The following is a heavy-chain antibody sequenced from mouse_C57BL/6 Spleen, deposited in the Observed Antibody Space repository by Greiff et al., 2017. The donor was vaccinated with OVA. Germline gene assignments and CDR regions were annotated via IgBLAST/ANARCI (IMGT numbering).Heavy chain of an antibody. CDR2: IYPGSGST. Sequence: QVQLQQPGAELVKPGASVKMSCKASGYTFTSYWITWVKQRPGQGLAWIGDIYPGSGSTNYNEKFKSKATLTVDTSSSTAYMQLSSLTSEDSAVYYCARHYYGSSYYAMDYWGQGTSVTVSS. D-gene: IGHD1-1*01. CDR3: ARHYYGSSYYAMDY. CDR1: GYTFTSYW. V-gene: IGHV1-55*01. J-gene: IGHJ4*01.